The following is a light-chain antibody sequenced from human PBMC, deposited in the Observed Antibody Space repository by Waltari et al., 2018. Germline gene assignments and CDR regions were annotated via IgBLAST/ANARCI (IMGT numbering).Light chain of an antibody. V-gene: IGKV4-1*01. CDR2: WAS. J-gene: IGKJ3*01. CDR1: QSVLYWSNNKNY. Sequence: DIVMTQSPDSLALSVGESASINCKSSQSVLYWSNNKNYLAWYQQKPGQPPKLLIYWASTRDSGVPDRFSGSGSGSDFTLTISSLQAEDVAVYYCQQYYTTPFTFGPGTKVAIK. CDR3: QQYYTTPFT.